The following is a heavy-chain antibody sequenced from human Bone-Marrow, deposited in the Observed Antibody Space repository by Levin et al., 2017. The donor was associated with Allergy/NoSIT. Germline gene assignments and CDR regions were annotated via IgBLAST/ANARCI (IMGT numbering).Heavy chain of an antibody. CDR3: ARGGWLQPMF. J-gene: IGHJ4*02. V-gene: IGHV3-11*01. CDR2: IRSTGDTI. Sequence: GGSLRLSCQASGFAFSQYYMNWIRQAPGKGLEWISAIRSTGDTIYYADSVKGRFTISRDNTMNSLYLQMNSLRAEDTAVYYCARGGWLQPMFWGQGTLVTVSS. CDR1: GFAFSQYY. D-gene: IGHD5-18*01.